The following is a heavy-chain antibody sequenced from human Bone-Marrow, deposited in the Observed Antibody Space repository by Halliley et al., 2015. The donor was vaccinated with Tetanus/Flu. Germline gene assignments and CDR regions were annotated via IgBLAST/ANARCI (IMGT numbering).Heavy chain of an antibody. CDR3: ATGGGYLIDY. CDR2: IYNSGTP. V-gene: IGHV4-59*01. J-gene: IGHJ4*02. Sequence: GLEWIGFIYNSGTPIYNPSLKTRVTISVDTSKNQLSLKLSSLIAADTAVYYCATGGGYLIDYWGQGTLLTVSS. D-gene: IGHD5-12*01.